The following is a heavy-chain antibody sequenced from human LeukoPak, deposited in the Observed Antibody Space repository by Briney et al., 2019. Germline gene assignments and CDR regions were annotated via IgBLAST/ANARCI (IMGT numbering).Heavy chain of an antibody. V-gene: IGHV4-59*01. CDR3: ARRRVLPPAYYFDY. Sequence: SETLSLTCTVSGDSINNYYWTWIRQPPGKGLEWIGYIYNSGSAIYNPALKSRGTISVDTSKNQFSLKLSSMTAADTAVYYCARRRVLPPAYYFDYWGQGTLVTVSS. D-gene: IGHD2/OR15-2a*01. CDR2: IYNSGSA. CDR1: GDSINNYY. J-gene: IGHJ4*02.